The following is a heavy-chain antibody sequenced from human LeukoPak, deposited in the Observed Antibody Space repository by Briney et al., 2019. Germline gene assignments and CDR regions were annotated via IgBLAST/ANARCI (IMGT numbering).Heavy chain of an antibody. CDR2: IRYDGSNK. D-gene: IGHD3-22*01. CDR1: GFTFSSYG. V-gene: IGHV3-30*02. Sequence: GGSLRLSCAASGFTFSSYGMHWVRQAPGEGLEWVAFIRYDGSNKYYADSVKGRFTISRDNSKNTLYLQMNSLRAGDAAVYYCAKADLYYYDSSGYDFDYWGQGTLVTVSS. CDR3: AKADLYYYDSSGYDFDY. J-gene: IGHJ4*02.